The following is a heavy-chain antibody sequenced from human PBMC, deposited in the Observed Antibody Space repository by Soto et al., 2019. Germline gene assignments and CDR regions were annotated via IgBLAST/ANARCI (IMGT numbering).Heavy chain of an antibody. V-gene: IGHV3-74*01. Sequence: EVQLVESGGGLVQPGGSLGLSCAALGFPSSPTWLHWVRKAPGKGLVWVSRINRDGRSTDYADSVKGRFTISRDNAKNTLYLQMNSLRAEDTAVYYCVRGVNPFDIWGQGTMVTVSS. CDR3: VRGVNPFDI. CDR2: INRDGRST. D-gene: IGHD2-21*01. CDR1: GFPSSPTW. J-gene: IGHJ3*02.